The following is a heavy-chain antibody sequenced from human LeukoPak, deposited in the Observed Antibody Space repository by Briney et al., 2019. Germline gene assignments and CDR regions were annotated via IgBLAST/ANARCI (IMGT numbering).Heavy chain of an antibody. Sequence: GGSLRLSCAASGFTFSSYEMNWVRQAPGKGLEWVSYISSSGSTIYYADSVKGRFTISRDNAKNSLYLQMNSLRAEDTDVYYCARELTVAGTLIDYWGQGTLVTVSS. CDR3: ARELTVAGTLIDY. V-gene: IGHV3-48*03. J-gene: IGHJ4*02. D-gene: IGHD6-19*01. CDR2: ISSSGSTI. CDR1: GFTFSSYE.